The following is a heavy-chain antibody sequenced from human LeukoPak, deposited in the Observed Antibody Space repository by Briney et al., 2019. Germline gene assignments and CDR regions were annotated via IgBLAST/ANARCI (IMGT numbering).Heavy chain of an antibody. D-gene: IGHD4-17*01. V-gene: IGHV4-34*01. CDR2: INHSGST. CDR1: GGSFSGYY. CDR3: ARSDDYGGYVNY. J-gene: IGHJ4*02. Sequence: KPSETLSLTCAVYGGSFSGYYWSWIRQPPGKGLEWIGEINHSGSTNYNPSLKSRVTISVDTSKNQFSLKLSSVTAADTAVYYCARSDDYGGYVNYWGQGTLVTVSS.